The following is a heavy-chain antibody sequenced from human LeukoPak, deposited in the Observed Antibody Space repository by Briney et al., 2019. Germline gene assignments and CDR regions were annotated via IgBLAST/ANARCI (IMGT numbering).Heavy chain of an antibody. V-gene: IGHV1-2*02. CDR2: INPNSGGT. Sequence: GASVKVSCKASGYTFTGYYMHWVRQAPGQGLEWMGWINPNSGGTNYAQKFQGRVTMTRDTSISTAYMELSRLRSDDTAVYYCARDRSRVHYDSNWFDPWGEGTLVTVSS. J-gene: IGHJ5*02. CDR1: GYTFTGYY. D-gene: IGHD3-3*01. CDR3: ARDRSRVHYDSNWFDP.